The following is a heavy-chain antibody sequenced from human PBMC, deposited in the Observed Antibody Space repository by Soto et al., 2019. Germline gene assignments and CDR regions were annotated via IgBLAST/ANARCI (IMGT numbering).Heavy chain of an antibody. D-gene: IGHD4-4*01. V-gene: IGHV1-8*01. CDR1: GYIFTSYD. J-gene: IGHJ1*01. CDR2: MTPASGSP. Sequence: GASVQVSCKDPGYIFTSYDINCTRQAPGQGHEWMRCMTPASGSPRYALMFQGRVTISRYTSINSAYMELRGLTSEDTAVYYCARVYMRDHKYEHWRQGRMGTVAS. CDR3: ARVYMRDHKYEH.